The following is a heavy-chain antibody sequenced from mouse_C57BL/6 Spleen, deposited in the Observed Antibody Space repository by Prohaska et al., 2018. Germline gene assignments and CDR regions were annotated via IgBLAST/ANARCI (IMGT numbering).Heavy chain of an antibody. CDR3: ASSYRGYAMDY. J-gene: IGHJ4*01. D-gene: IGHD1-1*01. Sequence: DVQLQESGPGLVKPSQSLSLTCSVTGYSITSGYYWNWIRQFPGNKLEWMGYISYDGSNNYNPSLKKRISITRDTSKNQFFLKLNSVTTEDTATYYCASSYRGYAMDYWGQGTSVTVSS. CDR1: GYSITSGYY. CDR2: ISYDGSN. V-gene: IGHV3-6*01.